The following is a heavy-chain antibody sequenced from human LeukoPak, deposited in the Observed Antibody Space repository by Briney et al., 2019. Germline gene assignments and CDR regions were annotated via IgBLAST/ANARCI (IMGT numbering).Heavy chain of an antibody. CDR3: ARARGYSFGWDAFDI. CDR1: GYTFTGYY. D-gene: IGHD5-18*01. CDR2: INPNSGGT. Sequence: ASVTVSFKASGYTFTGYYMHWVRQAPGQGLEWMGWINPNSGGTNYAQKFQGRVTMTRDTSISTAHMELSRLRSDDTAVYYCARARGYSFGWDAFDIWGQGTMVTVSS. J-gene: IGHJ3*02. V-gene: IGHV1-2*02.